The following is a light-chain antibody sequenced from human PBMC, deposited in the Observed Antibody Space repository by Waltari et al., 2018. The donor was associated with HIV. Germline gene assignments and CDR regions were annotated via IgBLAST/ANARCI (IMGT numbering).Light chain of an antibody. CDR3: QQTFNLPLT. CDR2: GAS. J-gene: IGKJ4*01. CDR1: QTIGGS. V-gene: IGKV1-39*01. Sequence: DVQLTQSPSSLSASVGGTVTITCRASQTIGGSLSWFQQKSNKPPKLLLYGASTLQPGVPPRFRGSGSGTDFTLTIVNLQPEDFATYYCQQTFNLPLTFGGGTNV.